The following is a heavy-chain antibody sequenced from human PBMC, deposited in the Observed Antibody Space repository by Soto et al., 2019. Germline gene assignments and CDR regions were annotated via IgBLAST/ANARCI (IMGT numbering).Heavy chain of an antibody. CDR2: IYYSGST. CDR3: ARDLERGWDVGGMHV. D-gene: IGHD1-26*01. J-gene: IGHJ6*02. Sequence: QVQLQESGPGLVRPSQTLSLTCTVSGGSISSGGYYWSWIRQHPGKGLEWIGYIYYSGSTYYNPSLKSRVTISVDTSKNQFSLKLSSVTAADTAVYYCARDLERGWDVGGMHVWGQGTTVTVSS. V-gene: IGHV4-31*03. CDR1: GGSISSGGYY.